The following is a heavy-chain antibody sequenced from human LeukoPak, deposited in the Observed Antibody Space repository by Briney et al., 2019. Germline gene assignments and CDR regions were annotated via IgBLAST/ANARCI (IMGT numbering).Heavy chain of an antibody. J-gene: IGHJ3*02. D-gene: IGHD2-2*02. CDR1: GLTFSSYT. CDR3: AKDQDCSSTSCYNAFDI. CDR2: ITSSSSCI. Sequence: GGSLRLSCAASGLTFSSYTMNWVRQAPGKGLEWVSSITSSSSCIYYADSVKGRFTISRDNAKNSLYLQTNSLRAEDTAVYYCAKDQDCSSTSCYNAFDIWGQGTMVTVSS. V-gene: IGHV3-21*01.